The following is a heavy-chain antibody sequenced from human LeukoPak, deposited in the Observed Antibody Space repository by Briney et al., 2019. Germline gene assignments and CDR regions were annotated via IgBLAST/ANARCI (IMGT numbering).Heavy chain of an antibody. CDR1: GGSISSYY. Sequence: SETLSLTCNVSGGSISSYYWTWIRQPPGKGLEWIGCIYYSGSTNYNPSLKSRVTISVDTSKNQFSLKLSSVTAADTAVYYCARRIGYCSSTSCTDVDYWGQGTLVTVSS. CDR2: IYYSGST. D-gene: IGHD2-2*01. CDR3: ARRIGYCSSTSCTDVDY. J-gene: IGHJ4*02. V-gene: IGHV4-59*08.